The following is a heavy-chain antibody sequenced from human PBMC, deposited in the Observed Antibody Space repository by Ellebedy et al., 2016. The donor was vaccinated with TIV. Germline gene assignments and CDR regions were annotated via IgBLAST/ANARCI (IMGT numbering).Heavy chain of an antibody. CDR3: TSEVYYYDSSGRFDY. J-gene: IGHJ4*02. V-gene: IGHV3-49*03. CDR1: GFTFGDYA. D-gene: IGHD3-22*01. CDR2: IRSKAYGGTT. Sequence: GESLKISXTASGFTFGDYAMSWFRQAPGKGLEWVGFIRSKAYGGTTEYAASVKGRFTISRDDSKSIAYLQMNSLKTEDTAVYYCTSEVYYYDSSGRFDYWGQGTLVTVSS.